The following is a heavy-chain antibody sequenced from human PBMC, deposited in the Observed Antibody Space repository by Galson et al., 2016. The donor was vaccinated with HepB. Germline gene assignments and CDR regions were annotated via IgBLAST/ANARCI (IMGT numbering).Heavy chain of an antibody. CDR3: ARGANTVAADY. D-gene: IGHD6-19*01. CDR2: ISYDGGNK. J-gene: IGHJ4*02. V-gene: IGHV3-30*04. CDR1: GFTFSSYA. Sequence: SLRLSCAASGFTFSSYAMHWVRQAPGKGLEWVALISYDGGNKYYADSVKGRFTISRDNSKNTLYLQVNSLRAGDTAVYYCARGANTVAADYWGQGTPVTVSS.